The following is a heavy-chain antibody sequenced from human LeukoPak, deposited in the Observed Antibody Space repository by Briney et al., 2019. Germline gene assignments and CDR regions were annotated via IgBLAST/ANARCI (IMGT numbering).Heavy chain of an antibody. J-gene: IGHJ4*02. V-gene: IGHV3-30*04. CDR2: ISYDGSNK. Sequence: PGGSLRLSCAASGFTFSSYAMHWVRQAPGKGLEWVAVISYDGSNKYYADSVKGRFTISRDNSKNTLYLQMNSLRAEDTAVYYCAKRHSSGWYYLDYWGQGTLVTVSS. CDR1: GFTFSSYA. D-gene: IGHD6-19*01. CDR3: AKRHSSGWYYLDY.